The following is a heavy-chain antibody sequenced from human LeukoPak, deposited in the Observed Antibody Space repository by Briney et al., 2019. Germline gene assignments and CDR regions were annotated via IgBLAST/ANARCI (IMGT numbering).Heavy chain of an antibody. V-gene: IGHV3-69-1*01. CDR2: ISSSSYI. Sequence: GRSLRLSCTASGFTFGDYAMSWFRQAPGKGLEWVSSISSSSYIYYADSVKGRFTISRDNAKNSLYLQMNSLRAEDTAVYYCARYYGSGSFDYWGQGTLVTVSS. J-gene: IGHJ4*02. CDR3: ARYYGSGSFDY. D-gene: IGHD3-10*01. CDR1: GFTFGDYA.